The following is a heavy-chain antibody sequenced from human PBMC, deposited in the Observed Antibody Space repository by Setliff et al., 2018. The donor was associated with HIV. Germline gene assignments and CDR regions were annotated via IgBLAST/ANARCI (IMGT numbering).Heavy chain of an antibody. CDR2: INHSGST. V-gene: IGHV4-34*01. Sequence: SETLSLTCAVSGGSISIDGYYWAWIRQPPGKGLEWIGEINHSGSTNYNMSLWSRVTISLDASRNQFSLELISVTAADTAVYYCAGGPGTTSIDYWAQGTLVTVSS. J-gene: IGHJ4*02. CDR1: GGSISIDGYY. CDR3: AGGPGTTSIDY. D-gene: IGHD1-26*01.